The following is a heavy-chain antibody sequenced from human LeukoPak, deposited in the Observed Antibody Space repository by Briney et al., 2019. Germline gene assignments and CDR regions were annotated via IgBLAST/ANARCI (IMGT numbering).Heavy chain of an antibody. CDR2: ISSSGSII. CDR3: ASAYCSSTSCYEYYFDY. J-gene: IGHJ4*02. V-gene: IGHV3-11*01. CDR1: GFTFSYYG. Sequence: GGSLRLSCAASGFTFSYYGMHWIRQAPGKGLEWVSYISSSGSIIYYADSVKGRFTISRDNAKNSLYLQMNSLRVEDTAVYSCASAYCSSTSCYEYYFDYWGQGTLVTVSS. D-gene: IGHD2-2*01.